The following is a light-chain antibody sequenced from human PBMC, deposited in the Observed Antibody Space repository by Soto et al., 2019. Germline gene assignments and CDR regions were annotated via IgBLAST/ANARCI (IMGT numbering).Light chain of an antibody. CDR1: QTIDNY. CDR2: GAS. V-gene: IGKV1-39*01. CDR3: QQTYTIPFA. J-gene: IGKJ2*01. Sequence: DMQMTQSPSSLSASVGDRVTITCRPSQTIDNYLNWYQHKPGKATKLLIYGASTLQSGVSSRFTGSASGTDFTLTLDNLQAEDFATYYCQQTYTIPFAFGQGTKLEI.